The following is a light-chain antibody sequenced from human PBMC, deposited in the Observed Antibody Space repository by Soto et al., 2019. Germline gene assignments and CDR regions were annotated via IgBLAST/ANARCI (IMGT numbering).Light chain of an antibody. V-gene: IGKV3-11*01. CDR3: QHRRNWPLT. Sequence: EIVLTQSPGTLSLSPGERATLSCRSSQSVRTYLAWYQQKPGQPPRLLIYDASNRATGIPARFSGSGSGTDFTLTISSLEPAEFAIYYCQHRRNWPLTFGGGTKVEIK. J-gene: IGKJ4*01. CDR2: DAS. CDR1: QSVRTY.